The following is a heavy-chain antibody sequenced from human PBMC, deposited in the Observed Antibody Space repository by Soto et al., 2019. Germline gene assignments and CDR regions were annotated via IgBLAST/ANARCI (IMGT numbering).Heavy chain of an antibody. V-gene: IGHV3-30-3*01. J-gene: IGHJ4*02. CDR2: ISYDGSNK. CDR1: GFTFSSYA. CDR3: ASSSSGWDHFDY. D-gene: IGHD6-19*01. Sequence: QVQLVESGGGVVQPGRSLRLSCAASGFTFSSYAMHWVRQAPGKGLEWVAVISYDGSNKYYADSVKGRFTISRDNSKNTLYLQMNSPRAEDTAVYYCASSSSGWDHFDYWGQGTLVTVSS.